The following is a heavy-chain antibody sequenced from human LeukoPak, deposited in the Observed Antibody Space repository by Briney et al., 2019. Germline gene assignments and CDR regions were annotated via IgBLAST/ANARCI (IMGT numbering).Heavy chain of an antibody. CDR2: ISSSSSYI. CDR3: ARDRALKYGDYSGFDY. D-gene: IGHD4-17*01. J-gene: IGHJ4*02. Sequence: GGSLRLSCAASGFTFSSYGMNWVRQAPGKGLEWVSSISSSSSYIYYADSVKGRFTISRDNAKNSLYLQMNSLRAEDTAVYYCARDRALKYGDYSGFDYWGQGTLVTVSS. V-gene: IGHV3-21*01. CDR1: GFTFSSYG.